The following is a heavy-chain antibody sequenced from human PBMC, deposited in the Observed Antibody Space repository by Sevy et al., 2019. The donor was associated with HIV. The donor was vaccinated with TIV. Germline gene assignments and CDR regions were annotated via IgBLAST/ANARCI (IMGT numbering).Heavy chain of an antibody. CDR1: GFIFSTYG. Sequence: GGSLRLSCAASGFIFSTYGIHWVRQAPGKGLEWVAVISYDGSEKYYADSVRGRFTISIDISKNTLYLQMNSLRVEDTAIYYCAKMQGGSYNYYGMDVWGQGTTVTVSS. J-gene: IGHJ6*02. CDR3: AKMQGGSYNYYGMDV. D-gene: IGHD1-26*01. CDR2: ISYDGSEK. V-gene: IGHV3-30*18.